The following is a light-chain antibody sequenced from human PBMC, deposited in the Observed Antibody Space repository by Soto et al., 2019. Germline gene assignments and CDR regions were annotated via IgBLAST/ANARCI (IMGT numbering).Light chain of an antibody. V-gene: IGLV7-46*01. CDR3: LLSYSGAYYV. J-gene: IGLJ1*01. Sequence: VVTQEPSLTVSPGGTVTLTCGSSTGAVTSGHYPYWFQQKPGQAPRTLIYDTSNKHSWTPARFSGSLLGGKAALTLSGAQPEDEAGYYCLLSYSGAYYVFGTGTKVTVL. CDR2: DTS. CDR1: TGAVTSGHY.